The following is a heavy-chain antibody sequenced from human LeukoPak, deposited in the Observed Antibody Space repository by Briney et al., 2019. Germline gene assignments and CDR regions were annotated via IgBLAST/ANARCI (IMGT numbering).Heavy chain of an antibody. Sequence: GGSLRLSCAASGFTISDYWMHWVRQAPGKGLVWVSRSNSDGSSISYADSVKGRFTISRDIAKNTLYLQMNSLRDEDTGVYYCARDWSFDYWGQGTLVNVSS. CDR3: ARDWSFDY. CDR1: GFTISDYW. D-gene: IGHD2-8*02. V-gene: IGHV3-74*01. CDR2: SNSDGSSI. J-gene: IGHJ4*02.